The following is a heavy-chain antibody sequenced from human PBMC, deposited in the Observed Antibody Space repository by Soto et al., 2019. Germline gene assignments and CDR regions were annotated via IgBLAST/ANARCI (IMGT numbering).Heavy chain of an antibody. J-gene: IGHJ3*02. CDR2: IYYSGST. CDR1: GGSISSSSYY. Sequence: SETLSLTCTVSGGSISSSSYYWGWIRQPPGKGLEWIGSIYYSGSTYYNPSLKSRVTISVDTSKNQFSLKLSSVTAADTAVYYCARPRLGPDAFDIWGQGTMVTVSS. CDR3: ARPRLGPDAFDI. V-gene: IGHV4-39*01. D-gene: IGHD3-16*01.